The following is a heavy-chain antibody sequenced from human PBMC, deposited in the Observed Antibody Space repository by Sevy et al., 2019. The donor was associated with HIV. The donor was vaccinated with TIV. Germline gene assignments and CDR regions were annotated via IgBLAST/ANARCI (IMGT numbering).Heavy chain of an antibody. V-gene: IGHV3-30*03. Sequence: GGSLRLSCAASGFTFSSYNMNWVRQAPGKGLEWVAVISHDGNNKDYADSVKGRFTISRDNSKNTLYMQMTSLRAEDTAFYYCASHYYDYTGYYYPLHYWGQGTLVTVSS. D-gene: IGHD3-22*01. J-gene: IGHJ4*02. CDR1: GFTFSSYN. CDR3: ASHYYDYTGYYYPLHY. CDR2: ISHDGNNK.